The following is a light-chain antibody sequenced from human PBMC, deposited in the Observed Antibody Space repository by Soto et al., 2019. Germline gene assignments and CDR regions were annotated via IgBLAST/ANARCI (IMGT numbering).Light chain of an antibody. V-gene: IGKV3-20*01. CDR1: QSVSSSY. CDR3: QQYVSSPFT. Sequence: EIVLTQSPVTLSLSPGERATLSCRASQSVSSSYLAWYQQKPGQAPRLLIYGASSRVTGIPDRFSGSGSGTDFTLTISRLEPEDFAVYYCQQYVSSPFTFGPGTKVDIK. J-gene: IGKJ3*01. CDR2: GAS.